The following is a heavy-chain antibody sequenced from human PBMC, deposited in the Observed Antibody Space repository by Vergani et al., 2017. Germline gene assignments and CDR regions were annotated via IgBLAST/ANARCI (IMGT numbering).Heavy chain of an antibody. CDR1: GYTFTSYG. Sequence: QVQLVQSGAEVKKPGASVKVPCKASGYTFTSYGTSWVPQAPGQGLEWKGWSSAYNGNTNFAQKLQGRVTMTTDTSTSTAYMELRSLRSDDTAVYYCAREGYYDSSGYYYVFDYWGQGTLVTVSS. CDR3: AREGYYDSSGYYYVFDY. D-gene: IGHD3-22*01. J-gene: IGHJ4*02. V-gene: IGHV1-18*01. CDR2: SSAYNGNT.